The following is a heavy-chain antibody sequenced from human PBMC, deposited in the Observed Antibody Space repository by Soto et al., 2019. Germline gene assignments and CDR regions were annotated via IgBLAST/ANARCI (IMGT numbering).Heavy chain of an antibody. V-gene: IGHV4-30-2*01. Sequence: QLQLQESGSGLVKPSQTLSLTCAVSGGSISSGGYSWSWIRQPPGKGLAGIGYINNSGSTYYNPSLKSRVTRSVDRSKNPFSLKLRSVTAEDTAVDYCAGGAGVARNYWGQGTLVTVSS. CDR3: AGGAGVARNY. CDR1: GGSISSGGYS. J-gene: IGHJ4*02. D-gene: IGHD5-12*01. CDR2: INNSGST.